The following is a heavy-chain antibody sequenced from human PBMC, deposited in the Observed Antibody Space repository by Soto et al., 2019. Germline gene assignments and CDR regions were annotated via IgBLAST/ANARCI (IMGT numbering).Heavy chain of an antibody. J-gene: IGHJ6*02. V-gene: IGHV4-34*01. CDR1: GGSFSGYY. Sequence: QVQLQQWGAGLLKPSETLSLTCAVYGGSFSGYYWSWIRQPPGKGLEWIGEINHSGSTNYNPSLRSRVTISVDTSKNQFSLKLSSVTAADTAVYYCARRKHNYYSYGMDVWGQGTTVTVSS. CDR3: ARRKHNYYSYGMDV. CDR2: INHSGST.